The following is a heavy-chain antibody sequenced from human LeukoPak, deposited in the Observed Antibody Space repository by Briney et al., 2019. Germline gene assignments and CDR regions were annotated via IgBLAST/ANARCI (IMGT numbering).Heavy chain of an antibody. CDR3: ARARGYGIHYFDY. CDR2: INPNSGGT. CDR1: GYTFTGYY. Sequence: GASVKVSCKASGYTFTGYYMHWVRQAPGQGLEWMGRINPNSGGTNYAQKFQGRVTMTRDTSISTAYMGLSRLRSDDTAVYYCARARGYGIHYFDYWGQGTLVTVSS. D-gene: IGHD3-16*01. V-gene: IGHV1-2*06. J-gene: IGHJ4*02.